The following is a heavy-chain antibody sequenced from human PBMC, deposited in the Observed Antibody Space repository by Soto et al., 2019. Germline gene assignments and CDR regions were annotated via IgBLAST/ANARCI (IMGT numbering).Heavy chain of an antibody. V-gene: IGHV3-30-3*01. J-gene: IGHJ3*02. Sequence: VQLVESGGGVVQPGRSLRLSCAASGFTFSSYAMHWVRQAPGKGLEWVAVISYDGSNKYYADSVKGRFTISRDNSKNTLYRQMNSLRAEDTAVYYCARDTYYYDSSGDAFDIWGQGTMVTVSS. CDR3: ARDTYYYDSSGDAFDI. D-gene: IGHD3-22*01. CDR1: GFTFSSYA. CDR2: ISYDGSNK.